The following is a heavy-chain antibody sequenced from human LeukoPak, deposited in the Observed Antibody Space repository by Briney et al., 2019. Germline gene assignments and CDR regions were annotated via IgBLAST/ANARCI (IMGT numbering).Heavy chain of an antibody. D-gene: IGHD6-19*01. Sequence: PSETLSLTCTVSGGSIRTYYWSWIRQPAGKGLEWIGYIYYSGSTNYNPSLKSRVTISVDTSKNQFSLKLSSVTAADTAVYYCARDSTVAGYYFDYWGQGTLVTVSS. CDR1: GGSIRTYY. V-gene: IGHV4-59*01. CDR2: IYYSGST. CDR3: ARDSTVAGYYFDY. J-gene: IGHJ4*02.